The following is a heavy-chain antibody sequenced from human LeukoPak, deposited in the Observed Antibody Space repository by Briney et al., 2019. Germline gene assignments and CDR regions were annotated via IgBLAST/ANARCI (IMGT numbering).Heavy chain of an antibody. D-gene: IGHD6-6*01. J-gene: IGHJ5*02. V-gene: IGHV3-53*01. CDR3: AKVILIAAAHGDFIDL. CDR1: GFTVRSNY. CDR2: LYSSGDT. Sequence: GSLRLSCAVSGFTVRSNYMAWVRQAPGKGLECVSILYSSGDTYYADSEQGRFTISRDNSKDTLYLQMSSLRADDTAIYYCAKVILIAAAHGDFIDLWGQGTLVSVSS.